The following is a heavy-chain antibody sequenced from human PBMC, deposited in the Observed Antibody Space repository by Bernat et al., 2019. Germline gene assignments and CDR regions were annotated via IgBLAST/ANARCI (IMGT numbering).Heavy chain of an antibody. J-gene: IGHJ5*02. CDR2: ISGSGGST. V-gene: IGHV3-23*01. Sequence: EVQLLESGGGLVQPGGSLRLSCAASGFTFGSYAMSWVRQAPGKGLEWVSVISGSGGSTYYADSVKGRFSISRDNSKNTLYLQMNSLRAEDTAVYYCAKSGYDYIWGSYRWEGVGWFDPWGQGTLVTVSS. CDR3: AKSGYDYIWGSYRWEGVGWFDP. CDR1: GFTFGSYA. D-gene: IGHD3-16*02.